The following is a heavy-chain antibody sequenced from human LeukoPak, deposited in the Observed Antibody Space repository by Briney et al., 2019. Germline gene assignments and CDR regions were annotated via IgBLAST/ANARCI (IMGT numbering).Heavy chain of an antibody. CDR2: IYHSGST. J-gene: IGHJ5*02. Sequence: PSETLSLTCAVSGYSISSGYYWGWIRQPPGQGLEWIGSIYHSGSTYYNPSLKSRVTISVDTSKNQFSLKLSSVTAADTAVYYCARRPLLRWFDPWGQGTLVTVSS. V-gene: IGHV4-38-2*01. D-gene: IGHD2-15*01. CDR1: GYSISSGYY. CDR3: ARRPLLRWFDP.